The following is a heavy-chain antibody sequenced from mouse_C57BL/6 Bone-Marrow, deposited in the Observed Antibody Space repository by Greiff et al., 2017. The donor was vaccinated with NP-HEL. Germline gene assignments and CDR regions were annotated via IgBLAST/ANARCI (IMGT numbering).Heavy chain of an antibody. J-gene: IGHJ3*01. CDR1: GYTFTSYW. CDR3: ARGGYYAWFAY. D-gene: IGHD2-3*01. CDR2: IHPNSGST. Sequence: VQLQQSGAELVKPGASVKLSCKASGYTFTSYWMHWVKQRPGQGLEWIGMIHPNSGSTNYNEKFKSKATLTVDKSSSTAYMQLSSLTSEDSAVYYCARGGYYAWFAYWGQGTLVTVAA. V-gene: IGHV1-64*01.